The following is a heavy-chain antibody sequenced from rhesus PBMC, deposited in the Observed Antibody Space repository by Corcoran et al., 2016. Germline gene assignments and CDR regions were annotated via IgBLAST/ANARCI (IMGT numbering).Heavy chain of an antibody. D-gene: IGHD5-24*01. CDR3: AKSDGYS. CDR1: GFTFSRYG. V-gene: IGHV3S5*01. J-gene: IGHJ4*01. Sequence: EVQLVETGGGLVQPGGSLKLSCAASGFTFSRYGMSWVRQAPGKGIEWVSAIKSGGGSTYYADSVKGRFTISRDNSKNTLSLQMNSLRAEDTAVYYCAKSDGYSWGQGVLVTVSS. CDR2: IKSGGGST.